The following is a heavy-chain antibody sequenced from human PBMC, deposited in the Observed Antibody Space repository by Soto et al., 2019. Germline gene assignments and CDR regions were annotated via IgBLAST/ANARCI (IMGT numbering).Heavy chain of an antibody. V-gene: IGHV3-23*01. D-gene: IGHD2-21*01. CDR1: GFTFSNFA. Sequence: GESLKISCAASGFTFSNFAMSWVRQAPGKGLEWVSLISGSGDVTYYAESVKGRFTISRDNSVNTLYLQMNSLRAEDTAIYFCAKGSSAGGYSPSDFWGPGTLVTVSS. J-gene: IGHJ4*02. CDR3: AKGSSAGGYSPSDF. CDR2: ISGSGDVT.